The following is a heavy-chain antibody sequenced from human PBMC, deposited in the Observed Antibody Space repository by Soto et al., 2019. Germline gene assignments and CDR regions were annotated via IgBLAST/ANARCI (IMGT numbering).Heavy chain of an antibody. D-gene: IGHD6-13*01. CDR3: ARVRPPIAAADFDP. CDR1: GGPISSYY. CDR2: IYYSGST. J-gene: IGHJ5*02. V-gene: IGHV4-59*01. Sequence: SQTRPLTCTVSGGPISSYYWSWIRQPPGKGLEWIGYIYYSGSTNYNPSLKSRVTISVDTSKNQFSLKLSSVTAADTAVYYCARVRPPIAAADFDPWGQGTLVTVS.